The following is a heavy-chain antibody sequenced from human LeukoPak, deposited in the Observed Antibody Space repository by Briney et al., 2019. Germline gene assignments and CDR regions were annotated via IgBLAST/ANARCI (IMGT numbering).Heavy chain of an antibody. Sequence: GGSLRLSCAASGFTFRSYGMHWVRQAPGKGLEWVAFIRYDGNNKYYADSVKGRFTISRDNSKNTVYLQMNSLRAEDTAVYYCARDPNRSGSYPRDWGQGTLVTVSS. D-gene: IGHD1-26*01. CDR2: IRYDGNNK. CDR3: ARDPNRSGSYPRD. V-gene: IGHV3-30*02. J-gene: IGHJ4*02. CDR1: GFTFRSYG.